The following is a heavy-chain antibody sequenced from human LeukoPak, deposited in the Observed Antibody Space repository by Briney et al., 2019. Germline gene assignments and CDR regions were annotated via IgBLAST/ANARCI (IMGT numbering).Heavy chain of an antibody. J-gene: IGHJ5*02. CDR3: ARVTISSWFDP. D-gene: IGHD3-9*01. V-gene: IGHV4-31*03. CDR2: IYYSGST. Sequence: SETLSLTCTVSGGSISSGGYYWSWIRQHPGKGLEWIGYIYYSGSTYYNPSLKSRVTISVDTSKNQFSLKLSSVTAADTAVYYCARVTISSWFDPWGQGTLVTVSS. CDR1: GGSISSGGYY.